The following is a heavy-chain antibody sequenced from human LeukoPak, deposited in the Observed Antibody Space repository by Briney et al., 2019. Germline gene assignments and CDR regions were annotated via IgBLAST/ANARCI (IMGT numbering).Heavy chain of an antibody. Sequence: SVKVSCKAFGGTFSSYAISWVRQAPGQGLEWMGGIIPIFGTANYAQKFQGRVTITADESTSTACMELSSLRSEDTAVYYCAGGGRWLQLNYFDYWGQGTLVTVSS. CDR1: GGTFSSYA. CDR3: AGGGRWLQLNYFDY. D-gene: IGHD5-24*01. J-gene: IGHJ4*02. V-gene: IGHV1-69*01. CDR2: IIPIFGTA.